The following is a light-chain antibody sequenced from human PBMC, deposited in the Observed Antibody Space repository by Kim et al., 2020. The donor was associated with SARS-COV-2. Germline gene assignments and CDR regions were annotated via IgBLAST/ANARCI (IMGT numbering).Light chain of an antibody. CDR1: SSDVCGYNY. CDR2: DVS. Sequence: QSITIACTATSSDVCGYNYVTWYQQNPGKAPKLMIYDVSNRPSGVSKRFSGSKSGNTASLTISGLEAEDEADYYCSSYTSSSTPLVFGGGTQLTVL. V-gene: IGLV2-14*03. J-gene: IGLJ3*02. CDR3: SSYTSSSTPLV.